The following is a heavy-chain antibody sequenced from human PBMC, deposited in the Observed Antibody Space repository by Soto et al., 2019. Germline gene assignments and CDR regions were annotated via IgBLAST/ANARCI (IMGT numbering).Heavy chain of an antibody. CDR2: IYTSGST. CDR3: ARAPGFWSGYYWLDP. J-gene: IGHJ5*02. V-gene: IGHV4-4*07. D-gene: IGHD3-3*01. Sequence: SEMLSFTYTVSGGSISSYYWSWIRQPAGKGLEWIGRIYTSGSTNYNPSLKSRVTVSVDTYKNQFSLKLSSVTAADTAVYYCARAPGFWSGYYWLDPLGQGTLVTVSS. CDR1: GGSISSYY.